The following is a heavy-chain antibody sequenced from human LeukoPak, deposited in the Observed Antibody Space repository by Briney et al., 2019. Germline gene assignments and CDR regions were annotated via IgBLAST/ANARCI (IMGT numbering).Heavy chain of an antibody. V-gene: IGHV3-74*01. CDR2: INTDGSST. D-gene: IGHD3-22*01. J-gene: IGHJ4*02. CDR3: ARELGVGVIGDAFDI. CDR1: GFTFSSYW. Sequence: GGSLRLSCAASGFTFSSYWMHWVRQAPGKGLVWVPRINTDGSSTDYADSVKGRFTISRDNAKNTLYLQMNSLRAEDTAVYYCARELGVGVIGDAFDIWGQGALVTVSS.